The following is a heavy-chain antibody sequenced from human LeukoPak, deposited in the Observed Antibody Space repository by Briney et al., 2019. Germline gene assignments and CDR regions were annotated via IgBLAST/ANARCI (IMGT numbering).Heavy chain of an antibody. Sequence: SETLSLTCSVTAGSIGNFYWSWIRQSPGKELEWIGYIHSTGSSNYNPSLKSRVTISVSASSNQFSLNLISVTAADTAIYYCARSAYGNYIGYFDSWGQGTLVTVSS. CDR2: IHSTGSS. J-gene: IGHJ4*02. D-gene: IGHD4-11*01. CDR1: AGSIGNFY. CDR3: ARSAYGNYIGYFDS. V-gene: IGHV4-59*01.